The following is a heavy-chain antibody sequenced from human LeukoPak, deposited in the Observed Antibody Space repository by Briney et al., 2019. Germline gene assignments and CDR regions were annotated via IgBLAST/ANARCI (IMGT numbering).Heavy chain of an antibody. D-gene: IGHD4-11*01. CDR2: IYNSETT. Sequence: SETLSLTRAVSGDSISSYYWSWIRQPPRKGLEWIGYIYNSETTNYNPSLESRVTISEDTSKNQFSLMLTSVTAADTAVYYCARVVYSHYWPEGMDVWGQGTTVTVSS. V-gene: IGHV4-59*01. CDR1: GDSISSYY. J-gene: IGHJ6*02. CDR3: ARVVYSHYWPEGMDV.